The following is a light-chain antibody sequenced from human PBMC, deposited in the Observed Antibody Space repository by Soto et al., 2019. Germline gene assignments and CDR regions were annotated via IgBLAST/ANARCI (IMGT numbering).Light chain of an antibody. J-gene: IGLJ2*01. CDR1: TSNIGSNT. CDR3: AAWDDNLEGVL. Sequence: QSVLTQPPSVSETPGQRVVLSCSGRTSNIGSNTVNWYQQLPGTAPKAVIYSNSLRPSGVPDRFSGSKSGTSASLAISGLQSEDEAEYYCAAWDDNLEGVLFGGGTKLTVL. V-gene: IGLV1-44*01. CDR2: SNS.